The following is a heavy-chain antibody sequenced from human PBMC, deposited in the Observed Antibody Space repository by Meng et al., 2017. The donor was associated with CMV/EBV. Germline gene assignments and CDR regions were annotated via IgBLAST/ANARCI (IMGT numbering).Heavy chain of an antibody. J-gene: IGHJ4*02. Sequence: KASGYTFTGYYMHWVRQAPGQGLEWMGWINPNSGGTNYAQKFQGRVTLTRDTSISTAYMELNRLRSDDTAVYYCARGMKQQLVDFDYCGQGTLVTVSS. CDR1: GYTFTGYY. CDR2: INPNSGGT. D-gene: IGHD6-13*01. V-gene: IGHV1-2*02. CDR3: ARGMKQQLVDFDY.